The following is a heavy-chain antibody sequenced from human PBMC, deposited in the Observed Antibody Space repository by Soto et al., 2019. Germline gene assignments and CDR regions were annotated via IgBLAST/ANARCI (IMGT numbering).Heavy chain of an antibody. CDR3: ARGPGYYFDY. D-gene: IGHD3-10*01. CDR1: GYTFTRYT. J-gene: IGHJ4*02. Sequence: ASVKVSCKASGYTFTRYTMNWVRQAPGQRLEWMGWINAGNGNTKYSQKFQGRVTITRDTSASTAYMELSSLRSEDTAVYYCARGPGYYFDYWGQGTLVTVSS. CDR2: INAGNGNT. V-gene: IGHV1-3*01.